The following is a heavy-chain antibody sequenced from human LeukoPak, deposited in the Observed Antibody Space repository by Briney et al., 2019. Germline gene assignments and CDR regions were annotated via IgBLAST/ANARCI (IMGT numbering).Heavy chain of an antibody. V-gene: IGHV4-39*07. CDR3: ASPRDVVVVVAATSGYFDL. Sequence: SETLSLTCTVSGGSISSSSYYWGWIRQPPGKGLEWIGSIYYSGSTYYNPSLKSRVTISVDTSKNQFSLKLTSVTAADTAMYYCASPRDVVVVVAATSGYFDLWGRGTLVSVSS. D-gene: IGHD2-15*01. CDR2: IYYSGST. CDR1: GGSISSSSYY. J-gene: IGHJ2*01.